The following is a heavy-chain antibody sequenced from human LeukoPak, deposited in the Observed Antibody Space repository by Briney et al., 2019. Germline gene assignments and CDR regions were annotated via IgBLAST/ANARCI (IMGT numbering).Heavy chain of an antibody. CDR1: GGSISSYY. D-gene: IGHD5-24*01. CDR3: ARGLNGYDY. J-gene: IGHJ4*02. Sequence: SETLSLTCTVSGGSISSYYWGWIRQPPGKGLEWIGNISDSGSTYYNPSLKSRVTISLDTSKNQFSLKVSSVTAADTAVYYCARGLNGYDYWGQGTLVKVSS. CDR2: ISDSGST. V-gene: IGHV4-59*08.